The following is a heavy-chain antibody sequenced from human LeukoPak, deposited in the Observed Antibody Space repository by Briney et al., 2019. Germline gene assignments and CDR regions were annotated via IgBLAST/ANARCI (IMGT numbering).Heavy chain of an antibody. CDR3: AKGLGYCSSTCCSPFWGMDV. CDR2: IRYDGSNK. CDR1: GFTFSSYG. Sequence: PGGSLRLSCAASGFTFSSYGMHWVRQAPGKGLEWVAFIRYDGSNKYYADSVKGRFTISRDNSKNTLYLQMNSLRAEDTAVYYCAKGLGYCSSTCCSPFWGMDVWGQGTTVTVSS. D-gene: IGHD2-2*01. V-gene: IGHV3-30*02. J-gene: IGHJ6*02.